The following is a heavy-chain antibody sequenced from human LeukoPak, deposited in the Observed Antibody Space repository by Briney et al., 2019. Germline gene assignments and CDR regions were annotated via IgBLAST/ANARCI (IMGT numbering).Heavy chain of an antibody. J-gene: IGHJ4*02. CDR2: ISGDKGPT. CDR3: ARGGYSDY. D-gene: IGHD2-15*01. CDR1: GYTLTELS. V-gene: IGHV1-18*01. Sequence: GASVKVSCKVSGYTLTELSMHWVRQARGQGLEWVGWISGDKGPTYYAPKLQGRVTMTTDASTSTAYMELTNLRFDDTAVYYCARGGYSDYWGQGTLVTVSS.